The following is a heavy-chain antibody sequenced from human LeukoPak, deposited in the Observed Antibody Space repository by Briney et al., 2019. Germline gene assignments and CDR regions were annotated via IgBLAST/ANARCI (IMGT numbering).Heavy chain of an antibody. CDR3: ARDRLKSAAGTVYYGMDV. V-gene: IGHV4-4*07. Sequence: SETLSLTCNVSGGSISNYYWSWIRQPAGKGLEWIGRIYTSGSTNYNPSLKSRVTMSVDTSKNQFSLKLSSVTAADTAVYYCARDRLKSAAGTVYYGMDVWGQGTTVTVSS. J-gene: IGHJ6*02. CDR1: GGSISNYY. D-gene: IGHD6-13*01. CDR2: IYTSGST.